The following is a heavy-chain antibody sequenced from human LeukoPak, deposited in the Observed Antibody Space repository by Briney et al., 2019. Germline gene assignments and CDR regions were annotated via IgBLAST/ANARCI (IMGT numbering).Heavy chain of an antibody. V-gene: IGHV4-59*01. CDR2: IYYSGST. CDR3: ARDGSGSYDAFDI. CDR1: GGSISSYY. D-gene: IGHD3-10*01. J-gene: IGHJ3*02. Sequence: SETLSLTCTVSGGSISSYYWSWVRQPPGKGLEWIGYIYYSGSTNYNPSLKSRVTISVDTSKNQFSLKLSSVTAADTAVYYCARDGSGSYDAFDIWGQGTIVTVSS.